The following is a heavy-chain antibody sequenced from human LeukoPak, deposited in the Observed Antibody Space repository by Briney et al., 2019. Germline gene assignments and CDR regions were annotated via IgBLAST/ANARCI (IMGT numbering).Heavy chain of an antibody. J-gene: IGHJ4*02. CDR3: ARHLGSGWYYFDY. CDR2: IYSSGST. Sequence: SETLSLTCTVSGGSISGYYWTWIRQPPGKGLEWIGYIYSSGSTNYNPSLGSRVTISVDTSKNQFSLKLSSVTAADTAVYYCARHLGSGWYYFDYWGQGTLVTVSS. D-gene: IGHD6-19*01. CDR1: GGSISGYY. V-gene: IGHV4-59*08.